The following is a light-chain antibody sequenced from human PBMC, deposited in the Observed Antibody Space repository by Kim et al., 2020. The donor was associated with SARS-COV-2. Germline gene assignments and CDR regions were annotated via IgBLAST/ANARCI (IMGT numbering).Light chain of an antibody. CDR1: SSDCGAYNE. CDR2: EGS. Sequence: GKSVTTSGTGTSSDCGAYNEGAWYRQHPGKAPNSMIYEGSSRPPGVPDRFSGSKAGNIASLTVSGLQAEDEAEDYCSSYSDSSSYVVGTWTKVTVL. J-gene: IGLJ1*01. CDR3: SSYSDSSSYV. V-gene: IGLV2-8*01.